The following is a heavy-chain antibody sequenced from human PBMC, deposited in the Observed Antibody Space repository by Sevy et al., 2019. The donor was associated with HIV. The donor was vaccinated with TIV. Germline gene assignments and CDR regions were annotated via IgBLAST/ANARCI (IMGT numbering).Heavy chain of an antibody. CDR1: GGSISSSSYY. CDR3: GEGNSSGPLVDAFDI. J-gene: IGHJ3*02. D-gene: IGHD6-19*01. Sequence: SETLSLTCTVSGGSISSSSYYWGWIRQPPGKGLEWIGSIYYSGSTYYNPSLKSRVTISVDTSKNQFSLKLSSVTAADTAVYLWGEGNSSGPLVDAFDIWGQGTMVTVSS. CDR2: IYYSGST. V-gene: IGHV4-39*01.